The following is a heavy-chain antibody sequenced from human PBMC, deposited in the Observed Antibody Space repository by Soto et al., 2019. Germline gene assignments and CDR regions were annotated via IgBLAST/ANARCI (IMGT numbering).Heavy chain of an antibody. CDR2: IYYSGST. CDR1: GGSISSYY. CDR3: ARLGVAATRYYFDY. J-gene: IGHJ4*02. V-gene: IGHV4-59*01. Sequence: SETLSLTCTVSGGSISSYYWSWIRQPPGKGLEWIGYIYYSGSTNYNPSLKSRVTISVDTSKNQFSLKLSSVTAADTAVYYCARLGVAATRYYFDYWGQGTLVTVSS. D-gene: IGHD2-15*01.